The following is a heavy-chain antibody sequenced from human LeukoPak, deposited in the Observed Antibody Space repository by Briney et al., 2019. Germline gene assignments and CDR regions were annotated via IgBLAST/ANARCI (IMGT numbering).Heavy chain of an antibody. CDR1: GFTFSSYS. Sequence: GGSLRLSCAASGFTFSSYSMNWVRQAPGKGLEWVSYISSSSSTIYYADSVKGRFTISRDNAKNSLYLQMNRLRAGDTAVYYCARRWELQYWGQGTLVTVSS. CDR3: ARRWELQY. V-gene: IGHV3-48*01. D-gene: IGHD1-26*01. J-gene: IGHJ4*02. CDR2: ISSSSSTI.